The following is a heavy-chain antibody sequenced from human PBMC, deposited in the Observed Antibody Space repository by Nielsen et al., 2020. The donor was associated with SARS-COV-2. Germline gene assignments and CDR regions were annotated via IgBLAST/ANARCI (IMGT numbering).Heavy chain of an antibody. V-gene: IGHV3-13*01. J-gene: IGHJ6*02. CDR2: IGTGGDT. CDR1: GFTFNNYD. D-gene: IGHD6-13*01. Sequence: GESLKISCAAPGFTFNNYDMHWVRQATGKGLEWVSAIGTGGDTFYPGSVKGRFTISRENAKNSLYLQMNSLRAGDTAVYYCARAGALSSSWYSMDFWGQGTTVTVSS. CDR3: ARAGALSSSWYSMDF.